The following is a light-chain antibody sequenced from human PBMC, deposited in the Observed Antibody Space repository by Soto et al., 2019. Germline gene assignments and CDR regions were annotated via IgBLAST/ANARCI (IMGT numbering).Light chain of an antibody. CDR1: QSIGTY. CDR3: QQSYTTPYT. J-gene: IGKJ2*01. Sequence: DIQMTQSPSSLSASVGDSVTVTCRASQSIGTYVNWYQQKPGKAPYLLIYAASRLQSGVPSKFSGSGSGTDFTLTISSLQPEEFATYYCQQSYTTPYTFGQGTNLEIK. V-gene: IGKV1-39*01. CDR2: AAS.